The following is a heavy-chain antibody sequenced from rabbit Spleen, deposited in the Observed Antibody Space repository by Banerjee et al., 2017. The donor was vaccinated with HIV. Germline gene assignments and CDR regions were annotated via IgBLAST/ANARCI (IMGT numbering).Heavy chain of an antibody. CDR3: ARGSATMTMVITGYYLTL. CDR1: GFDLSNYYY. V-gene: IGHV1S40*01. Sequence: QTLEESGGDLVKPGASLTLTCTASGFDLSNYYYIYWVRQAPGKGLEWIGCIYTGGSGGIYYASWARGRLTISKTSSTTVTLQMTSLTAADTATYFCARGSATMTMVITGYYLTLWGPGTLVTVS. J-gene: IGHJ4*01. D-gene: IGHD2-1*01. CDR2: IYTGGSGGI.